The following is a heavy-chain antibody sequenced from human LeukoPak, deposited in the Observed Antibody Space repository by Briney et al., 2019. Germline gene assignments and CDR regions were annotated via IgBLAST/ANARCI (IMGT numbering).Heavy chain of an antibody. V-gene: IGHV1-18*01. D-gene: IGHD1-26*01. Sequence: ASVKASCKASGYTFTTYGFNWVRQAPGHGLEWMGWISAYNGDTPYAQKRQGRVTMTTDTSTRTAYLELRSLSSDDTAVYYCARGHSESSLSFFDFWGQGTLVTVSS. CDR3: ARGHSESSLSFFDF. CDR1: GYTFTTYG. CDR2: ISAYNGDT. J-gene: IGHJ4*02.